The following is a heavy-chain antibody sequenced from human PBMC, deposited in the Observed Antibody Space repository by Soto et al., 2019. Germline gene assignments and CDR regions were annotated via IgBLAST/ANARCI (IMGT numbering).Heavy chain of an antibody. CDR3: ARLIQLWSNHYYGMDV. J-gene: IGHJ6*02. V-gene: IGHV5-10-1*01. Sequence: RGESLKISCKGSGYSFTSYWISWVRQMPGKGLEWMGRIDPSDSYTNYSPSFQGHVTISADKSISTAYLQWGSLKASDTAMYYCARLIQLWSNHYYGMDVWGQGTTVTVSS. D-gene: IGHD5-18*01. CDR2: IDPSDSYT. CDR1: GYSFTSYW.